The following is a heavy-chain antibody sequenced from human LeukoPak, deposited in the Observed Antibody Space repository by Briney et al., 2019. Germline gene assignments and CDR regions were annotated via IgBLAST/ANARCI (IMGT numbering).Heavy chain of an antibody. V-gene: IGHV3-66*01. Sequence: ETLSLTCAVYGGSFSGYYWSWIRQPPGKGLEWVSVIYSGGSTYYADSVKGRFTISRDNSKNTLYLQMNSLRAEDTAVYYCATRGVLGRFLEWDYYYYYGMDVWGQGTTVTVSS. CDR1: GGSFSGYY. CDR2: IYSGGST. J-gene: IGHJ6*02. CDR3: ATRGVLGRFLEWDYYYYYGMDV. D-gene: IGHD3-3*01.